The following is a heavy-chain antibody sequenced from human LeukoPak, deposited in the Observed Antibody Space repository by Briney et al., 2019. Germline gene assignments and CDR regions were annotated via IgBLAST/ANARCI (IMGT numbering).Heavy chain of an antibody. V-gene: IGHV1-24*01. Sequence: GASVKVSCKVSGYTLTELSMHWVRQAPGKGLEWMGGFDSEDGETIYAQKFQGRVTMTEDTSTDTAYMELSSLRSEDTAVYYCATDYYDSSGYLNMDVWGKGTTVTISS. CDR3: ATDYYDSSGYLNMDV. CDR1: GYTLTELS. J-gene: IGHJ6*03. D-gene: IGHD3-22*01. CDR2: FDSEDGET.